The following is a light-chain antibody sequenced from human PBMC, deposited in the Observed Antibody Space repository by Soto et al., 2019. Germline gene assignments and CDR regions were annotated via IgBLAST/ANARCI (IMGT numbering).Light chain of an antibody. V-gene: IGKV3-20*01. CDR2: GAS. Sequence: EIVLTQSPGTLSLSPGERATLSCRASQSVSSSYLAWYQHKPGQPPRLLIYGASSRATGVPDRFSGSGSGTDFTLTISRLEPEDFAVFYCQQYESSPWTFGQGTKVEV. CDR1: QSVSSSY. J-gene: IGKJ1*01. CDR3: QQYESSPWT.